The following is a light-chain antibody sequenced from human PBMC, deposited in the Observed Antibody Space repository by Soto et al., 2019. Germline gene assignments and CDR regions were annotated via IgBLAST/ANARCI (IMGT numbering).Light chain of an antibody. CDR3: FSFTSANTHV. V-gene: IGLV2-23*01. CDR2: ETS. J-gene: IGLJ1*01. CDR1: SSDFGTYKF. Sequence: HSALTQPASVSGSPGQSVTISCTGTSSDFGTYKFVSWYHHHPGKVPKVIIYETSKRPSGVSDRFSGSKSGNTASLTISGLQAEDEADYYCFSFTSANTHVFGSGTKLTVL.